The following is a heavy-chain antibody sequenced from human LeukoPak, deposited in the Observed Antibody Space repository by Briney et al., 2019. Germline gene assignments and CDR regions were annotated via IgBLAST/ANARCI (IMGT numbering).Heavy chain of an antibody. J-gene: IGHJ6*02. D-gene: IGHD6-13*01. CDR2: INPNSGGT. V-gene: IGHV1-2*04. Sequence: ASVKVSCKASGYTFTGYYMHWVRQAPGQGLEWMGWINPNSGGTNYAQKFQGWATMTRDTSISTAYMELSRLRSDDTAGYYCARDWVAAAGPYYYYYGMDVWGQGTTVTVSS. CDR1: GYTFTGYY. CDR3: ARDWVAAAGPYYYYYGMDV.